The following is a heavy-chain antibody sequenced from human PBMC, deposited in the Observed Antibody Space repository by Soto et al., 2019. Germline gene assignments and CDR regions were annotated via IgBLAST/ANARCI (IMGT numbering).Heavy chain of an antibody. CDR1: GGSISSDY. J-gene: IGHJ3*01. CDR2: IYYSGTT. Sequence: SETVFLTCTVSGGSISSDYWSWIRQPPGKGLEWIGYIYYSGTTNYNPSLKSRVTISVDTSKNQFSLKLTSVTAADTAIYYCARDIGYYYASSGSIAFDFWGQGTMVT. D-gene: IGHD3-22*01. V-gene: IGHV4-59*01. CDR3: ARDIGYYYASSGSIAFDF.